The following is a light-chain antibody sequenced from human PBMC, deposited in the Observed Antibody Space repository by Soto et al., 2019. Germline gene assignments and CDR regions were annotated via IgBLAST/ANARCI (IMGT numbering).Light chain of an antibody. CDR2: GAS. CDR1: QSVSSSF. V-gene: IGKV3-20*01. Sequence: EIVLTQSPGTLSLSPGERATLSCRASQSVSSSFLAWYQQKPGQAPRLLIYGASNRATGIPDRFSGSGSGTDFTLTISRLEPEDFVVYYCHQYVTSPWAFGQGTKVDIK. CDR3: HQYVTSPWA. J-gene: IGKJ1*01.